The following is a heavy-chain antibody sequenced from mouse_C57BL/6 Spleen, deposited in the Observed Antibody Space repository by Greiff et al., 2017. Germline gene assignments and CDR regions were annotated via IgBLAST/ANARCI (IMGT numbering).Heavy chain of an antibody. V-gene: IGHV1-61*01. CDR1: GYTFTSYW. CDR3: ARGAPYPDWYFDV. J-gene: IGHJ1*03. Sequence: QVQLQQPGAELVRPGSSVKLSCKASGYTFTSYWMDWVKQRPGQGLEWIGNIYPSDSETHYNQKFKDKATLTVAKSSSTAYMQLSSLTSEDSAVYYCARGAPYPDWYFDVWGTGTTVTVSS. CDR2: IYPSDSET.